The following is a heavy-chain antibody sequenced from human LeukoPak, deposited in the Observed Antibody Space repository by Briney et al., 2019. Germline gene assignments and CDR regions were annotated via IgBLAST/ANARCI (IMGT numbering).Heavy chain of an antibody. Sequence: ASVKVSCKASGGTFSSYAISWVRQAPGQGLEWMGRINPNSGGTNYAQKFQGRVTMTRDTSISTAYMELSRLRSDDTAVYYCARGRRASTYYYGSGGFDPWGQGTLVTVSS. CDR1: GGTFSSYA. CDR2: INPNSGGT. J-gene: IGHJ5*02. D-gene: IGHD3-10*01. V-gene: IGHV1-2*06. CDR3: ARGRRASTYYYGSGGFDP.